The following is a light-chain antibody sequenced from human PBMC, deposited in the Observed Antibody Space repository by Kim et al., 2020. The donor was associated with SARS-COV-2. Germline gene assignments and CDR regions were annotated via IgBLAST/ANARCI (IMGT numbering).Light chain of an antibody. CDR1: SSNIGSNY. V-gene: IGLV1-47*02. CDR2: SNK. CDR3: AAWDDSLSGPV. J-gene: IGLJ2*01. Sequence: GQRVTITCSGSSSNIGSNYVYWYQQLPGTAPKLLIYSNKQRPSGVPDRFSGSKSGTSASLAISGLRSEDEADYYCAAWDDSLSGPVFGGGTQLTVL.